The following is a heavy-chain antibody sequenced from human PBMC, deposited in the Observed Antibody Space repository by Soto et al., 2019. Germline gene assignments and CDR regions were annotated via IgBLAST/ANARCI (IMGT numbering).Heavy chain of an antibody. D-gene: IGHD2-2*01. Sequence: TGGSLRLSCAASGFTFSSYWMSWVRQAPGKGLEWVANIKQDGSEKYYVDSVKGRFTISRDNAKNSLYLQMNSLRAEDTAVYYCARDPIVVVPAAIWYAFDIWGQGTMVTVSS. CDR2: IKQDGSEK. J-gene: IGHJ3*02. CDR3: ARDPIVVVPAAIWYAFDI. V-gene: IGHV3-7*01. CDR1: GFTFSSYW.